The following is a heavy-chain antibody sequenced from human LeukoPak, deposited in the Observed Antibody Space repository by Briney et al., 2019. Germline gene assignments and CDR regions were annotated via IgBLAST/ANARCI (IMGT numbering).Heavy chain of an antibody. Sequence: GGSLRLSCAASGFTFYNYAMMWVRQAPGRGLEWVSAIRGSGGGTEYVDSVKDRFTISRDNSKNTLYLQMNSLRVEDTAVYYCGRDPNGDYVGAFDMWGQGTVVTVSS. D-gene: IGHD4-17*01. CDR1: GFTFYNYA. V-gene: IGHV3-23*01. J-gene: IGHJ3*02. CDR3: GRDPNGDYVGAFDM. CDR2: IRGSGGGT.